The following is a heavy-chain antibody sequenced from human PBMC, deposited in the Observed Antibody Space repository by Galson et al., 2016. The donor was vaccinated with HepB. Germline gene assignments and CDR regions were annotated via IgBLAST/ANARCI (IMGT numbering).Heavy chain of an antibody. J-gene: IGHJ4*02. Sequence: CAISGDSVSSHSAVWNWIRQSPSRGLEWLGRTYYRSRWYNDYATSVKGRITINGDTSKNQFSLQLTPVTPEDTAMYFCARDPQHVVEEGFDYWGQGTLVTVSS. CDR2: TYYRSRWYN. V-gene: IGHV6-1*01. D-gene: IGHD2-21*01. CDR1: GDSVSSHSAV. CDR3: ARDPQHVVEEGFDY.